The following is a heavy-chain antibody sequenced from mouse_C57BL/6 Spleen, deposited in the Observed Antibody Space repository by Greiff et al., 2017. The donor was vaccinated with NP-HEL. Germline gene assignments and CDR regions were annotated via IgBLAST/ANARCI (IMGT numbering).Heavy chain of an antibody. CDR1: GYSFTGYY. D-gene: IGHD1-1*01. J-gene: IGHJ4*01. Sequence: VQLQQSGPELVKPGASVKISCKASGYSFTGYYMNWVKQSPEKSLEWIGEINPSTGGTTYNQKFKAKATLTVDKSSSTAYMQLKSLTSEDSAVYYCANYYGSSFGVYYYAMDYWGQGTSVTVSS. CDR2: INPSTGGT. V-gene: IGHV1-42*01. CDR3: ANYYGSSFGVYYYAMDY.